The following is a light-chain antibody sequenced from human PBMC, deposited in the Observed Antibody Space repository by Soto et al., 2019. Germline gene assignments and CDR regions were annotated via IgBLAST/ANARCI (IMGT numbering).Light chain of an antibody. Sequence: DIQMTQSPSSLSASVGDRVTITCRASQSISSYLNWYQQKPGKAPKLLIYAASSLQSGVPSRFSGSGSGTDFTLTISSLQPEDFATYYFKQSYSTLPTTFGGGTKVEIK. CDR2: AAS. CDR3: KQSYSTLPTT. CDR1: QSISSY. V-gene: IGKV1-39*01. J-gene: IGKJ4*01.